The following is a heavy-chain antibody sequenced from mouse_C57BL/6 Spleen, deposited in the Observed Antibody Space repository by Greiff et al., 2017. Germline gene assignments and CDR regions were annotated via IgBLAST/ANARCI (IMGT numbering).Heavy chain of an antibody. D-gene: IGHD1-1*01. V-gene: IGHV3-1*01. J-gene: IGHJ2*01. CDR1: GYSITSGYD. CDR3: ARSSYGTPYYFDY. Sequence: VQLKESGPGMVKPSQSLSLTCTVTGYSITSGYDWHWIRHFPGNKLEWMGYISYSGSTNYNPSLKSRISITHDTSKNHFFLKLNSVTTEDTATYYCARSSYGTPYYFDYWGQGTTLTVSS. CDR2: ISYSGST.